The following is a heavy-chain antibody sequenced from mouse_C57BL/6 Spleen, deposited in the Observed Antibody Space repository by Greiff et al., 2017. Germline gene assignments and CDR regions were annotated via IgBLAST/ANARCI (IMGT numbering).Heavy chain of an antibody. CDR1: GFTFSSYG. J-gene: IGHJ4*01. Sequence: EVQLVESGGDLVKPGGSLKLSCAASGFTFSSYGMSWVRQTPDKRLEWVATISSGGSYIYYPDSVKGRFTISRDNAKNTLYLQMSSLKSEDTAMYYCARADQGVDYARDYWGQGTSVTVSS. CDR3: ARADQGVDYARDY. CDR2: ISSGGSYI. V-gene: IGHV5-6*01.